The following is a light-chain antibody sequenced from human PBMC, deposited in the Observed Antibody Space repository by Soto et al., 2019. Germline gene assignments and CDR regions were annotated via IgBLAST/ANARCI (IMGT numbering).Light chain of an antibody. J-gene: IGLJ2*01. CDR3: SSFARSSTLV. CDR1: SSDVGGYNY. Sequence: QSALTQPASVSASPGQSVSISCTGTSSDVGGYNYVSWYQHYPGKAPKLIIYDVSNRPSGISNRFSGSKSGNTASLTISGLQAEDEADYYCSSFARSSTLVSGGGTKLTVL. V-gene: IGLV2-14*03. CDR2: DVS.